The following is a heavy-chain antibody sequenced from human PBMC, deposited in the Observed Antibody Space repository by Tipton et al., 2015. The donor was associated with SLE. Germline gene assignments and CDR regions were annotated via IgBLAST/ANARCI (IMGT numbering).Heavy chain of an antibody. CDR1: GYSFTNSW. D-gene: IGHD3-10*01. CDR2: IDPSDSDT. V-gene: IGHV5-51*03. CDR3: ARRWVQTVFDY. Sequence: QSGAEVKKPGEALQISCKTSGYSFTNSWIVWFRHMPGKGLECMGMIDPSDSDTRYNPSFQSHVSMSIDRSTTTAYLQWRSLKASDTAIYFCARRWVQTVFDYWGQGTLVTVSS. J-gene: IGHJ4*02.